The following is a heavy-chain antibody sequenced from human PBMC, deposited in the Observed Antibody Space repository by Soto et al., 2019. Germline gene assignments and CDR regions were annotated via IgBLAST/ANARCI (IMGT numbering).Heavy chain of an antibody. CDR1: GGSISSSSYY. J-gene: IGHJ3*02. CDR3: RYSSGWNDAFDI. Sequence: QLQLQESGPGLVKPSETLSLTCTVSGGSISSSSYYWGWIRQPPGKGLEWIGSIYYSGSTYYNPSLKGRVTISVDTSKNQFSLKLSSVTAADTAVYYCRYSSGWNDAFDIWGQGTMVTVSS. D-gene: IGHD6-19*01. CDR2: IYYSGST. V-gene: IGHV4-39*01.